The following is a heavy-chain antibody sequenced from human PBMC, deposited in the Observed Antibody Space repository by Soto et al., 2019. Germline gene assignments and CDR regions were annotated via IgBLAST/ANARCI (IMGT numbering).Heavy chain of an antibody. D-gene: IGHD3-22*01. Sequence: QVQLVQSGAGVNKPGSSVKVSCKASGGTFSSYVINWVRQAPGQGLEWLGGITPIFGTPNYAQKFRDRVTITADDSATTAYMELNSLRFEDTACYYCARSALDDSSRYDSWGQGTLGTVSA. CDR3: ARSALDDSSRYDS. J-gene: IGHJ4*02. CDR1: GGTFSSYV. V-gene: IGHV1-69*01. CDR2: ITPIFGTP.